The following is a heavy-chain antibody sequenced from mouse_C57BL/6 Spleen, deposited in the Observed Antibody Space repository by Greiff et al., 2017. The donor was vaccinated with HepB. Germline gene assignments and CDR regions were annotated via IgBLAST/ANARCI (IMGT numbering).Heavy chain of an antibody. J-gene: IGHJ4*01. CDR2: ISSGGSYT. CDR3: ARQTPYKPMDY. Sequence: EVMLVESGGDLVKPGGSLKLSCAASGFTFSSYGMSWVRQTPDKRLEWVATISSGGSYTYYPDSVKGRFTISRDNAKNTLYLQMSSLKSEDTAMYYCARQTPYKPMDYWGQGTSVTVSS. V-gene: IGHV5-6*01. CDR1: GFTFSSYG.